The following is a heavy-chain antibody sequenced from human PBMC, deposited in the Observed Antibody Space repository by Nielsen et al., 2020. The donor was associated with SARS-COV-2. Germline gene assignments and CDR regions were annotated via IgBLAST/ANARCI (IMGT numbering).Heavy chain of an antibody. CDR2: ISGSGGST. CDR3: AKRYSVVAAPDAFDI. CDR1: GFTFSSYA. Sequence: GESLKISCAASGFTFSSYAMSWVRQAPGKGLEWVSAISGSGGSTYYADSVKGRFTISRDNSKNTLYLQMNSLRAEDTAVYYCAKRYSVVAAPDAFDIWGQGTMVTVSS. V-gene: IGHV3-23*01. D-gene: IGHD2-15*01. J-gene: IGHJ3*02.